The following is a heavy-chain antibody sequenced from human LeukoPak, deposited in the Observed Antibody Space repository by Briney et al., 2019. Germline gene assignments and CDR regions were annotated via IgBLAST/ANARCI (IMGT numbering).Heavy chain of an antibody. D-gene: IGHD3-10*01. CDR2: ISSSSSYI. J-gene: IGHJ4*02. V-gene: IGHV3-21*01. CDR1: GFTFNSNT. CDR3: AREKYYYGSGSLSTYYFDY. Sequence: GGSLRLSCAASGFTFNSNTMHWVRQAPGKGLEWVSSISSSSSYIYYADSVKGRFTIPRDNAKNSLSLQMNSLRAEDTAVYYCAREKYYYGSGSLSTYYFDYWGQGTLVTVSS.